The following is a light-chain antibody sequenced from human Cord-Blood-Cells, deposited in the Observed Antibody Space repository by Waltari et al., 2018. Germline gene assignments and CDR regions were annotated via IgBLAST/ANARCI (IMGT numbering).Light chain of an antibody. Sequence: QSALTQPRSVSGSPGQSVTISCTGTSSDVGGYTDVSWYQQHPGKAPKLMIYDVSKRPSGVPDRFSGSKSGNTASLTISGLQAEDEADYYCCSCAGSHVFGTGTKVTVL. CDR3: CSCAGSHV. J-gene: IGLJ1*01. V-gene: IGLV2-11*01. CDR2: DVS. CDR1: SSDVGGYTD.